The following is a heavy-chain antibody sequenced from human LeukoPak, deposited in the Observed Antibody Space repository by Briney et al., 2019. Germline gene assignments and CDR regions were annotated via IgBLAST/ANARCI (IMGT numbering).Heavy chain of an antibody. V-gene: IGHV1-18*01. CDR2: VSGYNGDT. CDR1: GFTFYSYS. D-gene: IGHD6-19*01. Sequence: GSGEVSCKASGFTFYSYSIGWGRQAPGQGVELIGRVSGYNGDTNYAPKAQGRVTMTTDTSTTTAYMELRSLTSDDTAVYYCARHGGIALDGLFDHWGQGTLVTVSS. J-gene: IGHJ4*02. CDR3: ARHGGIALDGLFDH.